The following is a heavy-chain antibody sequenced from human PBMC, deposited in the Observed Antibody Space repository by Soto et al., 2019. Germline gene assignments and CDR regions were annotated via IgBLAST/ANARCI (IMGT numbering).Heavy chain of an antibody. CDR2: IYYSGST. J-gene: IGHJ3*02. CDR3: ARVWDYYDSSGYYYGGGDAFDI. V-gene: IGHV4-59*01. CDR1: GGSIRSYY. Sequence: SETLSLTYTVPGGSIRSYYWSWIRQPPGKGLEWIGYIYYSGSTNYSPSLKSRVTISVDTSKNQFSLKLSSVTAADTAVYYCARVWDYYDSSGYYYGGGDAFDIWGQGTMVTVSS. D-gene: IGHD3-22*01.